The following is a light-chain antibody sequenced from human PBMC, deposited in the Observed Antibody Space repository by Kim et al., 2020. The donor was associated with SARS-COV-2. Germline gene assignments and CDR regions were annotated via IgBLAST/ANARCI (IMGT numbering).Light chain of an antibody. CDR2: YGS. V-gene: IGLV3-21*04. Sequence: APGKTARITCGGNNSGSKSVHWYQQKPGQAPVLVIYYGSDRPSGIPERFSGSNSGNTATLTISRVEAGDEADYYCQVWDSSSDHRVFGTGTKVTVL. J-gene: IGLJ1*01. CDR3: QVWDSSSDHRV. CDR1: NSGSKS.